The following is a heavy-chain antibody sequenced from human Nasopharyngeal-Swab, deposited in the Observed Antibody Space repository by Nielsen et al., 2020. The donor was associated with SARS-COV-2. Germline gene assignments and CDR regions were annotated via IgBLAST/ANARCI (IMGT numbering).Heavy chain of an antibody. CDR1: GFVFSSYG. CDR3: ARDRAVAGPDY. V-gene: IGHV3-33*08. CDR2: IWYDGSNK. J-gene: IGHJ4*02. D-gene: IGHD6-19*01. Sequence: GESLKISCSASGFVFSSYGMHWVRQAPGKGLEWVAVIWYDGSNKYYADSVKGRFTISRDNSKNTLYLQMNSLRAEDTAVYYCARDRAVAGPDYWGQGTLVTVSS.